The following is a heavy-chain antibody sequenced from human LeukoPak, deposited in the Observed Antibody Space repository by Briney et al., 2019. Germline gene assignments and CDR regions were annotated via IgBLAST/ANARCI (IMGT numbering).Heavy chain of an antibody. CDR1: GVSVTTYY. CDR2: IYYSGGT. D-gene: IGHD4-17*01. Sequence: PSETLSLTCIVSGVSVTTYYWSWIRQSPGKGLEWIGYIYYSGGTSFNPSLKSRVTMSIDTSKNQFSLRLNSVTAADTAVYYCARLAPTDYGIDYWGQGTLVTVSS. CDR3: ARLAPTDYGIDY. J-gene: IGHJ4*02. V-gene: IGHV4-59*02.